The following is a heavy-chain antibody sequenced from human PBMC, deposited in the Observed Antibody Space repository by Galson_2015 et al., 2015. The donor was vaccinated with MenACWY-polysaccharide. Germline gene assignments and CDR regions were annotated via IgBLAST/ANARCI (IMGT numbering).Heavy chain of an antibody. CDR2: MNPNSGNT. Sequence: SVKVSCKASGYTFSSYDINWARQARGQGLEWMGWMNPNSGNTGYAQKFQGRVAMTRDTATSTAYMELRMLRYDDTAVYYCTRIIARKHTYAYSWGQGTLVSVS. D-gene: IGHD3-16*01. CDR3: TRIIARKHTYAYS. CDR1: GYTFSSYD. V-gene: IGHV1-8*01. J-gene: IGHJ4*02.